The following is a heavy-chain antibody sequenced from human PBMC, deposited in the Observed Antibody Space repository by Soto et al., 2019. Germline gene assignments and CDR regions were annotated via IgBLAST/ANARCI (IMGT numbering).Heavy chain of an antibody. V-gene: IGHV3-33*08. J-gene: IGHJ6*02. D-gene: IGHD6-13*01. CDR3: ARDGQQLTGYAWDG. CDR2: IWYDGSNK. CDR1: GFTLRLHA. Sequence: QVQLVESGGGVIQPGRSLRLSCAASGFTLRLHAMHWVRQAPGKGLEWVAQIWYDGSNKYYTDSVEGRFTVSRDDFKSAVFLRVDSRRAEDRAGDYWARDGQQLTGYAWDGWGEGTAVIVSS.